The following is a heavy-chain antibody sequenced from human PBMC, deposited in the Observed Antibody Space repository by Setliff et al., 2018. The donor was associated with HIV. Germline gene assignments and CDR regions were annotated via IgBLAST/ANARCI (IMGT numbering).Heavy chain of an antibody. J-gene: IGHJ4*02. CDR3: ARDVSLVRGRDY. CDR1: GGSISSSNYY. Sequence: LSLTCTVSGGSISSSNYYWGWIRQPPGKGLEWIGSIFYSGSTHYDPSLKSRVTISVDRSKNEFSLKLTSVTAADTAVYYCARDVSLVRGRDYWGQGTLVTVSA. V-gene: IGHV4-39*07. CDR2: IFYSGST. D-gene: IGHD3-10*01.